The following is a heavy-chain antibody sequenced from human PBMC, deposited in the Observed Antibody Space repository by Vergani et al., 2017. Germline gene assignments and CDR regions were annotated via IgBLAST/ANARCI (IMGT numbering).Heavy chain of an antibody. CDR1: GFTFQAFA. Sequence: EVQLLESGGGLVQPGGSLRLSCAASGFTFQAFAFHWVRQVSGRGLEWVSGIDRDYGVKNGNSFEGRFSISRDNAKKAVFLQMNNLRHENTALYFCVKDNDNDADGPIDLGGSGTLVTVSS. D-gene: IGHD3-16*01. J-gene: IGHJ2*01. CDR3: VKDNDNDADGPIDL. V-gene: IGHV3-9*01. CDR2: IDRDYGVK.